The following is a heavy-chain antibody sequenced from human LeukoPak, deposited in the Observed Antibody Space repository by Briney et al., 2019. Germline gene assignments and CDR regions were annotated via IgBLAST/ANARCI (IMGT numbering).Heavy chain of an antibody. CDR1: GFNFEDYG. D-gene: IGHD5-24*01. Sequence: GGSLSLSCAASGFNFEDYGLTWVRQVPGKGLEWVSGINWNGASTGYADSVKGRFIVSRDNPKTSVFLQMSSLRAEDTALYYCARVRRGAGYNWRGGLDYWGQGTPVTVST. J-gene: IGHJ4*02. V-gene: IGHV3-20*04. CDR2: INWNGAST. CDR3: ARVRRGAGYNWRGGLDY.